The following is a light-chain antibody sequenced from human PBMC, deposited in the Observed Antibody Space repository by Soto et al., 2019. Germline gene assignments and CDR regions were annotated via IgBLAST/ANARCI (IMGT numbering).Light chain of an antibody. V-gene: IGLV1-51*01. CDR3: GTWDSSLRIEV. Sequence: QSVLTQPPSVSAAPGQKVTISCSGGRSNIGSDYVSWYQQLPGTAPKLLIYDNHQRPSGIPDRFSGSKSGTSATLGIAGVQTGDEADYYCGTWDSSLRIEVFGGGTRLTVL. J-gene: IGLJ3*02. CDR2: DNH. CDR1: RSNIGSDY.